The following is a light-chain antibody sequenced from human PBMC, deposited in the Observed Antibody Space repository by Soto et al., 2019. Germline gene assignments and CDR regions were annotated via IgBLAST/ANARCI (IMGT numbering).Light chain of an antibody. V-gene: IGLV1-51*02. CDR1: SSNIGNNY. J-gene: IGLJ3*02. Sequence: QSVLTQPPSVSAAPGQTVTISCSGSSSNIGNNYVSWYQQLPGTAPKLLIYENNKRPSGIPDRFSGSKSGTSATLGITGLQTGDEDDYYCGTWDSSLSNWVFGGGTKVTVL. CDR2: ENN. CDR3: GTWDSSLSNWV.